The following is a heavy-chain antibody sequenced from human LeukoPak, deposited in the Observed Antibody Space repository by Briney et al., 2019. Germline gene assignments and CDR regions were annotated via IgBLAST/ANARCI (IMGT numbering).Heavy chain of an antibody. Sequence: SETLSLTCTVSGGSISSSSYSWGWIRQPPGKGLEWIGSIYYSGSTYYNPSLKSRVTISVDTSKNQFSLKLSSVTAADTAVYYCARQTSPPLYYDYVWGSYPEGAFDIWGQGTMVTVSS. J-gene: IGHJ3*02. CDR2: IYYSGST. D-gene: IGHD3-16*02. CDR1: GGSISSSSYS. CDR3: ARQTSPPLYYDYVWGSYPEGAFDI. V-gene: IGHV4-39*01.